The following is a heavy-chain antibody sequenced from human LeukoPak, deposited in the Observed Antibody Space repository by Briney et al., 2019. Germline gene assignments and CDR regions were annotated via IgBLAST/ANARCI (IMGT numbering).Heavy chain of an antibody. CDR1: GGSFTNCP. V-gene: IGHV1-69*13. D-gene: IGHD4-23*01. Sequence: SVKVSCKASGGSFTNCPFHWVRQAPGQGLEWMGGIIPMFCSTVYPQKFQGRLTITAAESTTTAYLELSSLRSEDTAVYYCARGDSVPLGGGNLLRVLYFNDWGQGTLVAVSS. CDR2: IIPMFCST. CDR3: ARGDSVPLGGGNLLRVLYFND. J-gene: IGHJ1*01.